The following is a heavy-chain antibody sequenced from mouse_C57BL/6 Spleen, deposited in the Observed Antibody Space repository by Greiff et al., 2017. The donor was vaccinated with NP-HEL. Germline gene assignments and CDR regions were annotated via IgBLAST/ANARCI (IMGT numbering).Heavy chain of an antibody. J-gene: IGHJ2*01. CDR3: ARDGIPLDY. CDR2: IDPSDSYT. CDR1: GYTFTSYW. D-gene: IGHD2-1*01. V-gene: IGHV1-59*01. Sequence: VQLQQPGAELVRPGTSVKLSCKASGYTFTSYWMHWVKQRPGQVLEWIGVIDPSDSYTNYNQKFKGKATLTVDTSSSTAYMQLSSLTSEDSAVYYCARDGIPLDYWGQGTTLTVSS.